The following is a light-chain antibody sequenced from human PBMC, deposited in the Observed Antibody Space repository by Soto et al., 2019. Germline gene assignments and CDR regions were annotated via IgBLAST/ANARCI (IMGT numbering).Light chain of an antibody. V-gene: IGLV2-14*03. CDR1: SSDIGHYDY. CDR3: CSLTTSHTYV. Sequence: QSSLTQPASVSWSPGQSITISCTGASSDIGHYDYVSWYQQHPGKAPKLMIYHVTYRPSGVSNRYACSKSGNSASLTISGLQADDEADYYCCSLTTSHTYVFGSGTKVTV. J-gene: IGLJ1*01. CDR2: HVT.